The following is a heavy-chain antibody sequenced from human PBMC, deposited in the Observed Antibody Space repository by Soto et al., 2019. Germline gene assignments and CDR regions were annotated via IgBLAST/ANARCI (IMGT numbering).Heavy chain of an antibody. V-gene: IGHV3-30-3*01. CDR1: GFTFSSYA. J-gene: IGHJ6*02. CDR3: ARELGSSSWINYYGMDV. CDR2: ISYDGSNK. D-gene: IGHD6-13*01. Sequence: QVQLVESGGGVVQPGRSLRLSCAASGFTFSSYAMHWVRQAPGKGLEWVAVISYDGSNKYYADSVKGRFTISRDNSKNTLYLQMNSLGAEDTAVYYCARELGSSSWINYYGMDVWGQGTTVTVS.